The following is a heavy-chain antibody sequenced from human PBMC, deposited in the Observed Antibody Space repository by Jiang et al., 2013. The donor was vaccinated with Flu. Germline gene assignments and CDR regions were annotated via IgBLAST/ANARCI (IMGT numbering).Heavy chain of an antibody. J-gene: IGHJ1*01. V-gene: IGHV4-30-4*01. CDR2: IYYSGST. CDR3: ARDSGPYYYDSSGYQAEYFQH. CDR1: GGSISSGDYY. D-gene: IGHD3-22*01. Sequence: GSGLVKPSQTLSLTCTVSGGSISSGDYYWSWIRQPPGKGLEWIGYIYYSGSTYYNPSLKSRVTISVDTSKNQFSLKLSSVTAADTAVYYCARDSGPYYYDSSGYQAEYFQHWGQGTLVTVSS.